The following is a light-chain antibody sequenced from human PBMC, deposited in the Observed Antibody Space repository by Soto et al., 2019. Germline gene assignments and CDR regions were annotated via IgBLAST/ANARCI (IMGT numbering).Light chain of an antibody. CDR3: QQRSNWPLT. CDR2: DAS. J-gene: IGKJ3*01. V-gene: IGKV3-11*01. CDR1: QSVSIY. Sequence: EIVLTQSPATLSLSPGERATLSCRASQSVSIYLAWYQQKPGQAPRLLIYDASNRATGIPARFSGGGSGTDFTRTISSLEPEDFAVYYCQQRSNWPLTFGPGTKVDIK.